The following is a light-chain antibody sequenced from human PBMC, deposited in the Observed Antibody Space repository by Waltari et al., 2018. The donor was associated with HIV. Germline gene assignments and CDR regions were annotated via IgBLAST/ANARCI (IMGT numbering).Light chain of an antibody. CDR2: STI. CDR3: QSHDRSLSGPWV. V-gene: IGLV1-40*01. Sequence: QSVLTQPPSVSGAPGQTVTISCDGSSSHIGAGYDVHWYKQVPGTSPKLVIYSTINRPSGVPDRFSASKSGTSASLAITGLQAEDEAHYYCQSHDRSLSGPWVFGGGTKLTVL. CDR1: SSHIGAGYD. J-gene: IGLJ3*02.